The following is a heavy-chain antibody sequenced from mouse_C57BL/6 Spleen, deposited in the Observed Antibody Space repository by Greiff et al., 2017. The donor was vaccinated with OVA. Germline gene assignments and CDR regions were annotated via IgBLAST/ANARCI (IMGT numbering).Heavy chain of an antibody. D-gene: IGHD4-1*01. CDR3: ARTLGRDAMDY. Sequence: EVMLVESGGGLVKPGGSLKLSCAASGFTFSDYGMHWVRQAPEKGLEWVAYISSGSSTIYYADTVKGRFTISRDNAKNTLFLQMTSLRSEDTAMYYCARTLGRDAMDYWGQGTSVTVSS. V-gene: IGHV5-17*01. CDR1: GFTFSDYG. CDR2: ISSGSSTI. J-gene: IGHJ4*01.